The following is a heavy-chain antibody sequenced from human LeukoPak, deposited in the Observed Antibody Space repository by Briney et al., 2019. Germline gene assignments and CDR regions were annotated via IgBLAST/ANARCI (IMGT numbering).Heavy chain of an antibody. V-gene: IGHV3-49*04. CDR2: IRSKAYGGTT. CDR1: GFTFGDYA. D-gene: IGHD2-2*02. Sequence: GGSLRLSCTASGFTFGDYAMSWVRQAPGKGLEWVGFIRSKAYGGTTEYAASVKGRFTISRDDSKSIAYLQMNSLKTEDTAVYYCTRGISTSCYTRECLYYFDYWGQGTLVTVSS. J-gene: IGHJ4*02. CDR3: TRGISTSCYTRECLYYFDY.